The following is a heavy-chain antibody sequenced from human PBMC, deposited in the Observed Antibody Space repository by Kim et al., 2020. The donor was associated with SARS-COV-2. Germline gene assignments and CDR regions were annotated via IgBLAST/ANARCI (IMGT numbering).Heavy chain of an antibody. CDR1: GGSFSGYY. CDR2: INHSGST. V-gene: IGHV4-34*01. J-gene: IGHJ6*01. D-gene: IGHD5-18*01. CDR3: ARAGVASYGFHYYYGMDV. Sequence: SETLSLTCAVYGGSFSGYYWSWIRQPPGKGLEWIGEINHSGSTNYNPSLKSRVTISVDTSKNQFSLKLSSVTAADTAVYYCARAGVASYGFHYYYGMDV.